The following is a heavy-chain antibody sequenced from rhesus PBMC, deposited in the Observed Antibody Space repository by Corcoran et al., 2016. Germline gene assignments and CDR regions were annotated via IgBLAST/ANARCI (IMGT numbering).Heavy chain of an antibody. CDR2: ISYSGST. CDR1: GGSISSSYYY. CDR3: ARDPLGMGLFDY. Sequence: QVQLQESGPGLVKPSETLSLTCAVSGGSISSSYYYWSWIRQAPGKGLEWIGYISYSGSTTYTPSLKSRVTISRDTSKNQFSLKLSSVTAADTAVYYCARDPLGMGLFDYWGQGVLVTVSS. J-gene: IGHJ4*01. V-gene: IGHV4-122*02. D-gene: IGHD7-45*01.